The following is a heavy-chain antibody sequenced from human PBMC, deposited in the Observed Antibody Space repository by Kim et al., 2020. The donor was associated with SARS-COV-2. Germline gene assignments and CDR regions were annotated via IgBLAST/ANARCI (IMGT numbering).Heavy chain of an antibody. CDR2: FDPEDGET. J-gene: IGHJ6*02. D-gene: IGHD3-10*01. CDR3: ATEVLGSYYGFYYYYGMDV. CDR1: GYTLTELS. Sequence: ASVKVSCKVSGYTLTELSMHWVRQAPGKGLEWMGGFDPEDGETIYAQKFQGRVTMTEDTSTDTAYMELSSLRSEDTAVYYCATEVLGSYYGFYYYYGMDVWGQGTTVTVSS. V-gene: IGHV1-24*01.